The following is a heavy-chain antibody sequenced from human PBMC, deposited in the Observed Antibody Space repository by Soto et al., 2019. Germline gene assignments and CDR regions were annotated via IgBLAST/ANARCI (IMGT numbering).Heavy chain of an antibody. CDR3: TRATPLANIDY. CDR1: GFTFSSYW. V-gene: IGHV3-74*03. J-gene: IGHJ4*02. CDR2: INTDGSTT. D-gene: IGHD2-8*01. Sequence: GGSLRLSCAASGFTFSSYWMHWVRQAPGKGLVWVSRINTDGSTTTYADSVKGRFTISRDNAKNTLYLQMNSLRAEDTAVYYCTRATPLANIDYWGKGTLVPVAS.